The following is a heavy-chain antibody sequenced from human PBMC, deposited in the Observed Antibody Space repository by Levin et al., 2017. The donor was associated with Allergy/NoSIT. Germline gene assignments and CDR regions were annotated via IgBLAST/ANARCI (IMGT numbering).Heavy chain of an antibody. CDR2: IWFDGSNT. D-gene: IGHD3-16*01. J-gene: IGHJ4*02. CDR3: ARVGAVQQFDY. V-gene: IGHV3-33*01. Sequence: GESLKISCAASGFTFSSYGMHWVRQAPGKGLEWVAVIWFDGSNTYYADSVKGRFTISRDNSKNTLYLQMNSPRAEDTAVYYCARVGAVQQFDYWGQGTLVTVSS. CDR1: GFTFSSYG.